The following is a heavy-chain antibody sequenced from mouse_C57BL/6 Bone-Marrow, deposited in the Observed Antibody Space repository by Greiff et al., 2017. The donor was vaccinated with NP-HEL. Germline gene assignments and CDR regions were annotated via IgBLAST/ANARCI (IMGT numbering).Heavy chain of an antibody. Sequence: QVQLQPSGAELVRPGASVTLSCKASGYTFTDYEMHWVKQTPVHGLEWIGAIDPETGGTAYNQKFKGKAILTADKSSSTAYMELRSLTSEDSAVYYCTRCYYGNLHFDYWGQGTTLTVSS. V-gene: IGHV1-15*01. CDR1: GYTFTDYE. CDR3: TRCYYGNLHFDY. D-gene: IGHD2-1*01. J-gene: IGHJ2*01. CDR2: IDPETGGT.